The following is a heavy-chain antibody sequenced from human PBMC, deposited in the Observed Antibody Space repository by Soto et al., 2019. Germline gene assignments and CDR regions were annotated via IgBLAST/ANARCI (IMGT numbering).Heavy chain of an antibody. J-gene: IGHJ4*02. CDR3: ARGITIFGVVKTYFDY. CDR1: GFTFSSYA. V-gene: IGHV3-30-3*01. Sequence: GGSLRLSCAASGFTFSSYAMHWVRQAPGKGLEWVAVISYDGSNKYYADSVKGRFTISRDNSKNTLYLQMNSLRAEDTAVYYCARGITIFGVVKTYFDYWGQGTLVTVSS. D-gene: IGHD3-3*01. CDR2: ISYDGSNK.